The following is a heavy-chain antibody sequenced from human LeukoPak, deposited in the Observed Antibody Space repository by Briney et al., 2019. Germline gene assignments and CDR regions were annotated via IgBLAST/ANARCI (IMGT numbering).Heavy chain of an antibody. CDR1: GGTFSSYA. J-gene: IGHJ4*02. Sequence: VKVSCKASGGTFSSYAISWVRQAPGQGLEWMGGVIPIFGTANYAQKFQGRVTITADESTSTAYMELSSLRSEDTAVYYCAGAPSRDGYNHFDYWGQGTLVTVSS. D-gene: IGHD5-24*01. CDR2: VIPIFGTA. V-gene: IGHV1-69*01. CDR3: AGAPSRDGYNHFDY.